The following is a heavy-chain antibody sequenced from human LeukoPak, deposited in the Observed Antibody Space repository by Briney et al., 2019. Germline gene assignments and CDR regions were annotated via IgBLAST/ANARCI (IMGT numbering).Heavy chain of an antibody. CDR2: ISWNSGSI. D-gene: IGHD4-17*01. CDR3: ARGVYGDYPLEGSYYFDF. J-gene: IGHJ4*02. Sequence: GGSLRLSCAASGFTFDDYAMHWVRQAPGKGLEWVASISWNSGSIDYADSVKGRFTISRDNAKNSLFLQMNSLRAEDTAVYFCARGVYGDYPLEGSYYFDFWGQGTLVTVSS. CDR1: GFTFDDYA. V-gene: IGHV3-9*01.